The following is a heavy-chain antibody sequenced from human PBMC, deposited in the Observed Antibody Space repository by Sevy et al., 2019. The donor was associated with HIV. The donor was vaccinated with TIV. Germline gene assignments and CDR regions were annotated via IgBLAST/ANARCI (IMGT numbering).Heavy chain of an antibody. CDR2: ISGSGGST. Sequence: GGSLRLSCAASGFTFSRYAMSWVRQAPGKGLEWVSAISGSGGSTYYADSVKGRFTISRDNSKNTLYLQMNSLRAEDTAVYYCAKDGAYYYDSSGYLDYWGQGTLVTVSS. CDR1: GFTFSRYA. CDR3: AKDGAYYYDSSGYLDY. V-gene: IGHV3-23*01. J-gene: IGHJ4*02. D-gene: IGHD3-22*01.